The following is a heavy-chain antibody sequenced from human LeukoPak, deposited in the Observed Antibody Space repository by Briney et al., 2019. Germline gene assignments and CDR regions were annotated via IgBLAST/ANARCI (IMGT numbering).Heavy chain of an antibody. CDR3: ARAQGDYDSSGYPYYYGMDV. D-gene: IGHD3-22*01. Sequence: PSETLSLTCAVYGGSFSGCYWSWIRQPPGKGLEWIGEINHSGSTNYNPSLKSRVTISVDTSKNQFSLKLSSVTAADTAVYYCARAQGDYDSSGYPYYYGMDVWGQGTTVTVSS. CDR2: INHSGST. V-gene: IGHV4-34*01. CDR1: GGSFSGCY. J-gene: IGHJ6*02.